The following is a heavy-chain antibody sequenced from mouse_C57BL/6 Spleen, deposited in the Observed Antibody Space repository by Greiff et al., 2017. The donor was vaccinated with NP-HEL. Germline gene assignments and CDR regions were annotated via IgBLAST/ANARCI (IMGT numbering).Heavy chain of an antibody. CDR3: ASEGFYGSSCEGFAY. V-gene: IGHV5-17*01. D-gene: IGHD1-1*01. CDR2: ISSGSSTI. J-gene: IGHJ3*01. Sequence: EVQLVESGGGLVKPGGSLKLSCAASGFTFSDYGMHWVRQAPEKGLEWVAYISSGSSTIYYADTVKGRFTFSRDNAKNTLFLQMTRLRSEDTAMYYCASEGFYGSSCEGFAYWGQGTLVTVSA. CDR1: GFTFSDYG.